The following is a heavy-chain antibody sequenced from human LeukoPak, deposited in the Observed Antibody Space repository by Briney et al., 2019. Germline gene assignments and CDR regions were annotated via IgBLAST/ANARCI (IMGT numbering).Heavy chain of an antibody. CDR1: GFTFSSYV. CDR2: ISGGAYST. D-gene: IGHD3-3*01. V-gene: IGHV3-23*01. CDR3: AKDLPPSNGFWSGYFDY. J-gene: IGHJ4*02. Sequence: GGSLRLSXAASGFTFSSYVMSWVCQAPGKGLEWVSAISGGAYSTYYADSVKGRFTVSRDNSKNTLYLQMNSLRAEDTALYYCAKDLPPSNGFWSGYFDYWGQGTLVTLSS.